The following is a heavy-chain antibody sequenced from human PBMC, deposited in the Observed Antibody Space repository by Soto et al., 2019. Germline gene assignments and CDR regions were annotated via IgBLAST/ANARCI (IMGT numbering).Heavy chain of an antibody. D-gene: IGHD5-12*01. CDR3: ARGIRGHYGSDV. J-gene: IGHJ3*01. Sequence: EVQLVESGGDLVQPGGSLRLSCAASGFTFSSYWMHWVRQAPGKGLVWLSRVKSDGSTYYADSVKGRFTISRDNAKNTLYLQMNSLTVEDTAVYYCARGIRGHYGSDVWGQGTMVTVSS. V-gene: IGHV3-74*01. CDR1: GFTFSSYW. CDR2: VKSDGST.